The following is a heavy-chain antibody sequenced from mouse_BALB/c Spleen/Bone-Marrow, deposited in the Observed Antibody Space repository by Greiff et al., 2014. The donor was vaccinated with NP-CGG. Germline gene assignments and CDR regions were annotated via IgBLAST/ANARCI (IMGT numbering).Heavy chain of an antibody. CDR3: ARSLYGYDWYFDV. V-gene: IGHV1-14*01. D-gene: IGHD2-2*01. CDR2: INPYNDDT. CDR1: GYTFTSYV. J-gene: IGHJ1*01. Sequence: EVKLQESGPELVKPGASVKMSCKASGYTFTSYVMHWVEQKPGLGLEWIGYINPYNDDTEYNEKFKGKATLTSDKSSSTAYMELSSLTSEDSAVFYCARSLYGYDWYFDVWGAGTTVTVSS.